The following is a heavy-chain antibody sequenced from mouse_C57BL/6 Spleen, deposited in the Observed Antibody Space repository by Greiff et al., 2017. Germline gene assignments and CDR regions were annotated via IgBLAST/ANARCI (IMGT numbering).Heavy chain of an antibody. CDR1: GYTFTSYW. V-gene: IGHV1-55*01. Sequence: QVHVKQPGAELVKPGASVKMSCKASGYTFTSYWITWVKQRPGQGLEWIGDIYPGSGSTNYNEKFKSKATLTVDTSSSTAYMQLSSLTSEDSAVYYCAKNYYGSSYPFAYWGQGTLVTVSA. CDR3: AKNYYGSSYPFAY. J-gene: IGHJ3*01. CDR2: IYPGSGST. D-gene: IGHD1-1*01.